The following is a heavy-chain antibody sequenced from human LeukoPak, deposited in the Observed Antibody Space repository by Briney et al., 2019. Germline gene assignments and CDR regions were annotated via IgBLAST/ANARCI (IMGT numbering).Heavy chain of an antibody. D-gene: IGHD2-15*01. V-gene: IGHV3-7*01. CDR1: GFTIIKYW. Sequence: GGSLRLSCTASGFTIIKYWMNWVRQAPGKGLEWVATIKQDGSQKYYVDSVKGRFTISRDNAKNSLYLQMSSLRGEDTAVYYCARPPLGYCSGGSCSFDPWGQGTLVTVSS. CDR2: IKQDGSQK. CDR3: ARPPLGYCSGGSCSFDP. J-gene: IGHJ5*02.